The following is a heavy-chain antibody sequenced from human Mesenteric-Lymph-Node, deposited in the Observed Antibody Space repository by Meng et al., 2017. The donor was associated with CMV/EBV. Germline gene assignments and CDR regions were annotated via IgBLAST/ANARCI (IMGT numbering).Heavy chain of an antibody. CDR3: ARDLGAPFGVVIMYRYYYYGMDV. CDR1: GFTFSTYW. CDR2: IGQDGTEK. D-gene: IGHD3-3*01. J-gene: IGHJ6*02. V-gene: IGHV3-7*01. Sequence: GESLKISCAASGFTFSTYWMSWVRQSPGKGLEWVANIGQDGTEKYYVDSVKGRFTISRDNAKNSLYLQMNSLRAEDTAVYYCARDLGAPFGVVIMYRYYYYGMDVWGQGTTVTVSS.